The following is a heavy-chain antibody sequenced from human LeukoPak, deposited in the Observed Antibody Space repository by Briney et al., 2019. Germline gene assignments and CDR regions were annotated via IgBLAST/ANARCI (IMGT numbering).Heavy chain of an antibody. J-gene: IGHJ4*02. Sequence: PGGSLRLSCAASGFTFSSMSWVRQAPGKGQEWVSLIVGSAGSTYYADSVKGRFTVSRDNSKNTLYLQMNSLRAEDTAVYFCAKGDSSGWHYFDYWGQGTLVTVSS. V-gene: IGHV3-23*01. CDR2: IVGSAGST. CDR1: GFTFSS. D-gene: IGHD6-19*01. CDR3: AKGDSSGWHYFDY.